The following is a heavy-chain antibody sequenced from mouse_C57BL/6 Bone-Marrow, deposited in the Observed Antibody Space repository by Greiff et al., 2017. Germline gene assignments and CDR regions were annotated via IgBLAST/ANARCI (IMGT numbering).Heavy chain of an antibody. CDR1: GYTFTSYW. CDR3: ARRSNLKYFDV. D-gene: IGHD2-5*01. V-gene: IGHV1-64*01. CDR2: IHPNSGSN. Sequence: QVQLQQPGAELVKPGASVKLSCKASGYTFTSYWMHWVKQRPGQGLEWIGMIHPNSGSNNYNEKFKSKATLTVDKSSSTAYMQLSSLTSEDSAVYYCARRSNLKYFDVWGTGTTVTVSS. J-gene: IGHJ1*03.